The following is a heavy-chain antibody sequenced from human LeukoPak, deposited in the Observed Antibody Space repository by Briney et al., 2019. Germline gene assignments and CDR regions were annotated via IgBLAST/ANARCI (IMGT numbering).Heavy chain of an antibody. CDR3: ASDLDY. J-gene: IGHJ4*02. V-gene: IGHV3-30*03. Sequence: PGRSLRLSCAASGFTFSSYGMHWVRQAPGKGLEWVAVISYDGSNKYYADSVKGRFTISRDNSKNTLYLQMNSLRAEDTAVYYCASDLDYWGQGTLVTVSS. CDR2: ISYDGSNK. CDR1: GFTFSSYG.